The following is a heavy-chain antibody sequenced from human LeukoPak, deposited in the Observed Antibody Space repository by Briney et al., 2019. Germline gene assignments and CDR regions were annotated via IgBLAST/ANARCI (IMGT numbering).Heavy chain of an antibody. CDR1: GFTFSNYA. D-gene: IGHD2-21*02. CDR2: ISGSGGNT. V-gene: IGHV3-23*01. Sequence: GGSLRLSCAAFGFTFSNYAISWVRQAPGKGLEWVSAISGSGGNTYYADSVRGRFTISRDNSRNTLHLQMNRLRAEDTAPYYCAKPYGTDCGGDCYFDYWGQGTLVSVSS. J-gene: IGHJ4*02. CDR3: AKPYGTDCGGDCYFDY.